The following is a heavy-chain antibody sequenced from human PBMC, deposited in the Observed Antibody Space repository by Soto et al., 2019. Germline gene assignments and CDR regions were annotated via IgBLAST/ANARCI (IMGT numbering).Heavy chain of an antibody. CDR1: GYTFTSYA. Sequence: QVQLVQSGAEVKKPGASVKVSCKASGYTFTSYAMHWVRQAPGQRLEWMGWINAGNGNTKYSQKFQGRVTITRDTSASTAYMELSRLGSEDTAVYYCARDCSGGSCYSPAFDIWGQGTMVTVSS. CDR3: ARDCSGGSCYSPAFDI. CDR2: INAGNGNT. V-gene: IGHV1-3*01. D-gene: IGHD2-15*01. J-gene: IGHJ3*02.